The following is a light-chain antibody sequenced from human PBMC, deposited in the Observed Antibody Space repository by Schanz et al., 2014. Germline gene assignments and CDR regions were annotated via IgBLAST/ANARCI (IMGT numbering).Light chain of an antibody. Sequence: QSVLTQPPSASGSPGQSVTISCTGTSSDVGGYNFVSWYQQHPGKAPKLMIYEVTKRPSGVPDRFSGSKSGNTASLTVSGLQAEDEADYYCSSYGGSNFVVFGGGTKVTVL. CDR1: SSDVGGYNF. J-gene: IGLJ2*01. CDR2: EVT. CDR3: SSYGGSNFVV. V-gene: IGLV2-8*01.